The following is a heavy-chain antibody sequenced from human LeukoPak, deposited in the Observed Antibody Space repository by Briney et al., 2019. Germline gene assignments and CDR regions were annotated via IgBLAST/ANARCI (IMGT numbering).Heavy chain of an antibody. CDR2: IYTSGST. CDR1: GGSIMYYY. Sequence: SETLSLTCTVSGGSIMYYYWTWIRQPAGKGLEWIGRIYTSGSTNYNPSLKSRVTMSVDTSKNQFSLKLPSVTAAATAVYYCARESGYYDRSGYFHYFDYWGQGSLVTVSS. V-gene: IGHV4-4*07. D-gene: IGHD3-22*01. J-gene: IGHJ4*02. CDR3: ARESGYYDRSGYFHYFDY.